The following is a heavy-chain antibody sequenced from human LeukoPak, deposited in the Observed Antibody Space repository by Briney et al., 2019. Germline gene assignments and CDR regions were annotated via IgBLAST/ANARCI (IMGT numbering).Heavy chain of an antibody. Sequence: GGSLRLSCTASGFTFNTYGMHWVRQAPGKGLEWVALISFDGRSKYYIDSVKGRFTISRDNSKNTLYLQMNSLREEDTAFYYCAKDESRYCTDDTCYSLDYWGQGTLLTVSS. V-gene: IGHV3-30*18. CDR3: AKDESRYCTDDTCYSLDY. J-gene: IGHJ4*02. CDR2: ISFDGRSK. CDR1: GFTFNTYG. D-gene: IGHD2-15*01.